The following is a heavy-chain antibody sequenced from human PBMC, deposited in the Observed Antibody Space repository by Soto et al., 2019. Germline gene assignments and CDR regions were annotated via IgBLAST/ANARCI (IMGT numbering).Heavy chain of an antibody. CDR3: TTAESAVTTTDAFDI. D-gene: IGHD4-17*01. V-gene: IGHV3-15*01. Sequence: EVQLVESGGGLVKPGGSLRLSCAASGFTFSNAWMSWVRQAPGKGLEWVGRIKSKTDGGTTDYAAPVKGRFTISRDDSNNTLYLQMNSLKTEDTAVYYCTTAESAVTTTDAFDIWGQGTMVTGSS. J-gene: IGHJ3*02. CDR2: IKSKTDGGTT. CDR1: GFTFSNAW.